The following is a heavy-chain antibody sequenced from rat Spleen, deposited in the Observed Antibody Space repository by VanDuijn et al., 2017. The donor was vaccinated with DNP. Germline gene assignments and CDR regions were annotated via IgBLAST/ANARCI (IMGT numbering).Heavy chain of an antibody. CDR1: GFTFSSFP. V-gene: IGHV5-46*01. CDR3: ARGNYARNYFDY. D-gene: IGHD1-11*01. CDR2: SSPSGIRT. J-gene: IGHJ2*01. Sequence: EVQLVESGGDLVQPGRSLKLSCVASGFTFSSFPMAWVRQAPEKGLEWVAASSPSGIRTYYPDSVNGRFTISRDNTENTVYLQMNSLRSEDTATYYCARGNYARNYFDYWGQGVMVTVSS.